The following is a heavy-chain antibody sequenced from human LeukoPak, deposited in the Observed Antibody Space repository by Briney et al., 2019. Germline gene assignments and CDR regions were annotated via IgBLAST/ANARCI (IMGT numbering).Heavy chain of an antibody. V-gene: IGHV3-30*02. CDR3: AKDRDYSNHDGDY. J-gene: IGHJ4*02. Sequence: GGSLRLSCAASGFTFSSYGMHWVRQAPGKGLEWVAFIRYDGSNKYYADSVKGRFTISRDNSKNTLYLQMNSLRAEDTAVYYCAKDRDYSNHDGDYWGQGTLVAVSS. D-gene: IGHD4-11*01. CDR1: GFTFSSYG. CDR2: IRYDGSNK.